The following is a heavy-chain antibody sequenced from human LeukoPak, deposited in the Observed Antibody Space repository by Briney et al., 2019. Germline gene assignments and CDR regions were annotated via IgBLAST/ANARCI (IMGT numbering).Heavy chain of an antibody. V-gene: IGHV1-2*02. Sequence: ASVKVSCKASGYTFTGYYMHWVRQAPGQGLEWMGWINPNSGGTNYAQKFQGRVTMTRDTSISTAYMELSRLRSDDTAVYYCARGSDPRYYDSSGYYYSYYYYGMDVWGQGTTVTVSS. J-gene: IGHJ6*02. CDR1: GYTFTGYY. CDR2: INPNSGGT. CDR3: ARGSDPRYYDSSGYYYSYYYYGMDV. D-gene: IGHD3-22*01.